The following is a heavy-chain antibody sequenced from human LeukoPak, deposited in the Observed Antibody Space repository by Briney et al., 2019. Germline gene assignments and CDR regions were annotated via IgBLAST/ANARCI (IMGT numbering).Heavy chain of an antibody. V-gene: IGHV3-23*01. Sequence: GGSLRLSCAASGFTFSSYGMHWVRQAPGKGLEWVSAISGSGGSTYYADSVKGRFTISRDNSKNTLYLQMNSLRAEDTAVYYCAKDLEWIFDYWGQGTLVTVSS. CDR3: AKDLEWIFDY. CDR2: ISGSGGST. D-gene: IGHD3-3*01. J-gene: IGHJ4*02. CDR1: GFTFSSYG.